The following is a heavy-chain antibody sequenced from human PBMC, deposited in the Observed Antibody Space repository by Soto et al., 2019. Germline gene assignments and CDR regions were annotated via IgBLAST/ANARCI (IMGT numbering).Heavy chain of an antibody. CDR2: ISYDGSNK. D-gene: IGHD3-22*01. Sequence: QVQLVESGGGVVQPGRSLRLSCAASGFTFSSYGMHWVRQAPGMGLQWVAVISYDGSNKYYADSVKGRFTISRDKSKNTLYLQMNSLRAEDTAVYYCVGGYYFGDYWGQGTLVTVSS. CDR3: VGGYYFGDY. V-gene: IGHV3-30*03. J-gene: IGHJ4*02. CDR1: GFTFSSYG.